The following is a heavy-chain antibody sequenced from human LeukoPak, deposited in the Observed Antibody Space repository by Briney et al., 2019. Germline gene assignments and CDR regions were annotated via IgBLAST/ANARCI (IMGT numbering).Heavy chain of an antibody. CDR2: FNNAGS. Sequence: PGGSLRLSCAASGFTLSSYWMHWVRQTPGKGLVWVSRFNNAGSYADSVRGRFTISRDDAKNTLYLQMNSLRAEDTAVYYCAKDRGYCSGGSCYPRGYWGQGTLVTVSS. CDR1: GFTLSSYW. CDR3: AKDRGYCSGGSCYPRGY. J-gene: IGHJ4*02. V-gene: IGHV3-74*01. D-gene: IGHD2-15*01.